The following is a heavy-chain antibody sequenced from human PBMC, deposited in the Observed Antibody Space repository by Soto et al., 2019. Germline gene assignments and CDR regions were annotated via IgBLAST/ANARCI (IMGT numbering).Heavy chain of an antibody. D-gene: IGHD6-19*01. CDR3: AMLGGWSGGSSGMDV. J-gene: IGHJ6*02. V-gene: IGHV3-72*01. CDR1: GLIFSDYH. CDR2: IRRKANSYTT. Sequence: EVQLVESGGGLVQPGGSLRLSCAASGLIFSDYHMDWVRQAPGKGVEWVGRIRRKANSYTTEYAASVKGRFTISRDHSKNSLYLQTNSLKSEDPGVYFRAMLGGWSGGSSGMDVWGQGTTVTVSS.